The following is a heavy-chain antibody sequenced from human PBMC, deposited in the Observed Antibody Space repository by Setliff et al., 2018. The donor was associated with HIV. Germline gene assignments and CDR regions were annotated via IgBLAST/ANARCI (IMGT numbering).Heavy chain of an antibody. Sequence: GASVKVSCKASGYTFTSYYVHFVRQAPGQGPEWMGIINPNGGSNNYAQKFEGRVAMTADTATNNVHMYLRSLRSDDTAVYYCARWAAGGTGLFDPWGQGTLVTVSS. CDR1: GYTFTSYY. D-gene: IGHD6-13*01. J-gene: IGHJ5*02. CDR3: ARWAAGGTGLFDP. CDR2: INPNGGSN. V-gene: IGHV1-46*01.